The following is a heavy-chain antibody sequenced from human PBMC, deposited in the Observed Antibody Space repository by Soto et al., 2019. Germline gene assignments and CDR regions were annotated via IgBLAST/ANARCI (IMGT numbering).Heavy chain of an antibody. J-gene: IGHJ2*01. CDR1: GDIFSSYP. CDR2: IVPLLGTA. V-gene: IGHV1-69*01. Sequence: QVQLVQSGAEVKKPGSSVKFSCKASGDIFSSYPFIWVRQAPGQGLEWLGAIVPLLGTADYAHKFQYRVTITADDSTSNVYIELSSLRSDDTDVYDYARDRGSPNCYVDLWGRGTLVSVSS. CDR3: ARDRGSPNCYVDL.